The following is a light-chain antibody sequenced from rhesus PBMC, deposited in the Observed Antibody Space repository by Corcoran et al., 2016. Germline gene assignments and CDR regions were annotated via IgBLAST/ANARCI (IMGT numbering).Light chain of an antibody. V-gene: IGKV1-43*01. CDR1: RGSRTF. Sequence: DIQMTQSPSSLSASAGDTVTITCRASRGSRTFLNWYQQKPGKAHKRLIYAAPSLESGVPSRFSGSGYGTAFTLPISCLQPADFASSYCLQYNSNPYSFGQGTKVEI. CDR2: AAP. CDR3: LQYNSNPYS. J-gene: IGKJ2*01.